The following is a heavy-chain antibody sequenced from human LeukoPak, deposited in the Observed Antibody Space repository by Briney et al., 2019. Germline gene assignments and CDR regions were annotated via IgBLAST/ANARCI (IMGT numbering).Heavy chain of an antibody. D-gene: IGHD4-23*01. J-gene: IGHJ4*02. Sequence: GASVKVSCKASGCTFTSYDINWVRQATGQGLEWMGWMNPNSGNTGYAQKFQGRVTLSSNSSINTAYMEVSSLGSDDTAVYYCATGRLARTVVTPLALDYWGQGTLVTVSS. V-gene: IGHV1-8*01. CDR2: MNPNSGNT. CDR1: GCTFTSYD. CDR3: ATGRLARTVVTPLALDY.